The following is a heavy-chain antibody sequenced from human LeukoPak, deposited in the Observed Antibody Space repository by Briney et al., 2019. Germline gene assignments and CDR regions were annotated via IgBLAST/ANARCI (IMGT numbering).Heavy chain of an antibody. CDR2: INPNSGGT. Sequence: VASVTVSCKASGYTFTGYYMHWVRQAPGQGLEWMGWINPNSGGTNYAQKFQGRVTMTRDTSISTAYMELSRLRSDDTAVYYCARVVRVGATTPLGYWGQGTLVTVSS. J-gene: IGHJ4*02. CDR3: ARVVRVGATTPLGY. V-gene: IGHV1-2*02. CDR1: GYTFTGYY. D-gene: IGHD1-26*01.